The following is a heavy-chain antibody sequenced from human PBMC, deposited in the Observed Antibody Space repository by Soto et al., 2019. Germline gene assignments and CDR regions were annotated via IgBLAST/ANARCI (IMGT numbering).Heavy chain of an antibody. J-gene: IGHJ6*02. CDR2: ISAYNGNT. D-gene: IGHD2-21*01. CDR1: GYKFISHS. Sequence: QIQLVQSGGEVKKPGASVKVSCKSSGYKFISHSITWVRQAPGQGLEWMGRISAYNGNTNYAQKLQGRVTMTTDTSTNPAYMELRCLRSSDTAVYYCARGAFCGGAPGCRDMDDRGQGTTVTVSS. V-gene: IGHV1-18*01. CDR3: ARGAFCGGAPGCRDMDD.